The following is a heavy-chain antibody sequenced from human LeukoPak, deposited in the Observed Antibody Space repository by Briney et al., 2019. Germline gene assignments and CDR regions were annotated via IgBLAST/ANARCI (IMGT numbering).Heavy chain of an antibody. Sequence: GGSLRLSCAASGFTFSSYAMSWVRQAPGKGLEWVSAISGSGGSTYYADSVKGRFTISRDNSKNTLYLQMNGLRAEDTAVYYCAKPRLQLELRLLFDYWGQGTLVTVSS. V-gene: IGHV3-23*01. CDR3: AKPRLQLELRLLFDY. CDR2: ISGSGGST. J-gene: IGHJ4*02. CDR1: GFTFSSYA. D-gene: IGHD1-7*01.